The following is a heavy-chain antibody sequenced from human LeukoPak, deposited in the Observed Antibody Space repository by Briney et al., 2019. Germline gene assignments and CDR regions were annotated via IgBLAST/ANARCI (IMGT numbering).Heavy chain of an antibody. J-gene: IGHJ6*04. CDR2: ISYDGSNK. CDR1: GFTFSSYG. Sequence: PGGSLRLSCAASGFTFSSYGMHWVRQAPGKGLEWVAVISYDGSNKYYADPVKGRFTISRDNSKNTLYLQMNSLRAEDTAVYYCAKGMVRGPYYYYGMDVWGKGTTVTVSS. V-gene: IGHV3-30*18. D-gene: IGHD3-10*01. CDR3: AKGMVRGPYYYYGMDV.